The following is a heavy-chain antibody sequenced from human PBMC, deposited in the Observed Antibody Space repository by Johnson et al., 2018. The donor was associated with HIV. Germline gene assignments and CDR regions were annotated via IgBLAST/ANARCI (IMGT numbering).Heavy chain of an antibody. CDR3: ATQDRIAATGLLDTFDI. CDR2: ISGSGSGT. J-gene: IGHJ3*02. V-gene: IGHV3-23*04. Sequence: VQLVESGGGLVQPGGSLRLSCVGSGFIFRNYAMSWVRHTPGKGLEWVSAISGSGSGTYYADSVKGRFTISRDSSNNTLYLQMNSLRAEDTAIYYCATQDRIAATGLLDTFDIWGQGTMVTISS. D-gene: IGHD6-13*01. CDR1: GFIFRNYA.